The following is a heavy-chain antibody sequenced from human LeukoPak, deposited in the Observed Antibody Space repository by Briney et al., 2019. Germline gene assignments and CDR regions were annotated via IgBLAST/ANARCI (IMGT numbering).Heavy chain of an antibody. CDR2: INPSGGST. CDR1: GYTFTSYY. Sequence: GASVKVSCKASGYTFTSYYMHWVRQAPGQGLEWMGIINPSGGSTSYAQKFQGRVTMTRDTSTSTVYMELSSLRSEDTAVYYCASVRARALAFDIWGQGTMVTVSS. V-gene: IGHV1-46*01. J-gene: IGHJ3*02. CDR3: ASVRARALAFDI. D-gene: IGHD3-10*02.